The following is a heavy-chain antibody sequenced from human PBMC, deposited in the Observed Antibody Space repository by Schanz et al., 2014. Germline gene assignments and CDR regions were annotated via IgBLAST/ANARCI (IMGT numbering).Heavy chain of an antibody. CDR2: IGNGGVTI. J-gene: IGHJ4*02. CDR3: ARIGGSVFDY. Sequence: EVQLLESGGGLVEPGGSLRLSCAASGFTFSSYAMCWIRQPPGRGLEWVSYIGNGGVTIYYADSVKGRFTISRDNSKNSLYLQMNSLRAEDTAVYYCARIGGSVFDYWAQGTLVTVSS. V-gene: IGHV3-48*04. D-gene: IGHD3-10*01. CDR1: GFTFSSYA.